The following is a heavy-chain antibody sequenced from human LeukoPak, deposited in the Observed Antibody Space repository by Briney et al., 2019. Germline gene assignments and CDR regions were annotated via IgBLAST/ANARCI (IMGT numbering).Heavy chain of an antibody. CDR2: ISSDGSTT. J-gene: IGHJ4*02. D-gene: IGHD6-13*01. Sequence: GGSLRLSCAASGFTFSSYWMHWVRQAPGKGLVWVSRISSDGSTTTYADSVKGRFTISRDNAKNTMYLQMNSLRAEDTALYYCARVTEYSTAGMRYWGQGTLVTVSS. V-gene: IGHV3-74*01. CDR3: ARVTEYSTAGMRY. CDR1: GFTFSSYW.